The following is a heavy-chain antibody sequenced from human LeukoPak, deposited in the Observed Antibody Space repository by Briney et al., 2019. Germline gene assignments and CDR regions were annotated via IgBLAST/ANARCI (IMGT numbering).Heavy chain of an antibody. J-gene: IGHJ6*02. CDR3: ARDKALTTIFGVVNMRYYYYGMDV. CDR1: GFTFSSYA. V-gene: IGHV3-30-3*01. Sequence: PGGSLRLSCAASGFTFSSYAMHWVRQAPGKGLEWVAVISYDGSNKYSADSVKGRFTISRDNSKNTLYLKMNSLRAEDTAVYYCARDKALTTIFGVVNMRYYYYGMDVWGQGTTVTVSS. D-gene: IGHD3-3*01. CDR2: ISYDGSNK.